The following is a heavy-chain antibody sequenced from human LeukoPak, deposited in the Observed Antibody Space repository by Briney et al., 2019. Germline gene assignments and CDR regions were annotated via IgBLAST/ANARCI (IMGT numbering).Heavy chain of an antibody. D-gene: IGHD3-10*01. CDR1: GGSISSSNW. CDR2: IYHSGST. J-gene: IGHJ3*02. Sequence: PSETLSLTCAVSGGSISSSNWWSWVRQPPGKGLEWIGEIYHSGSTNYNPSLKSRVTISVDKSKNQFSLKLSSVTAADTAVYYCARHPTYYYGSGSYFGAFDIWGQGTMVTVSS. CDR3: ARHPTYYYGSGSYFGAFDI. V-gene: IGHV4-4*02.